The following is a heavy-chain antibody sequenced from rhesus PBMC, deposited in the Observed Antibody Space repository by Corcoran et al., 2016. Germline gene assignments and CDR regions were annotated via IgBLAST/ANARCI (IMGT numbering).Heavy chain of an antibody. CDR1: GFTFSSYG. V-gene: IGHV3S5*01. D-gene: IGHD6-31*01. CDR3: AKDPRIAAAPEYFEF. J-gene: IGHJ1*01. CDR2: IKSSGGSP. Sequence: EVQLVETGGGLGQRGGSLKLSCAASGFTFSSYGMSWVRQAPGKGLEWVSAIKSSGGSPSYADAVQGRFTISRDNSKNTLSLQMNSLRAEDTAVYYCAKDPRIAAAPEYFEFWGQGALVTVSS.